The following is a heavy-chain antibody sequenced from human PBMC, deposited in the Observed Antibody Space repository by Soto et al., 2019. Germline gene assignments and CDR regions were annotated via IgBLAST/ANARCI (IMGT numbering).Heavy chain of an antibody. D-gene: IGHD6-19*01. CDR3: AAVAGKTLAEYFQH. Sequence: GGSLRLSCAASGFTFSSYAMSWVRQAPGKGLEWVSAISGSGGSTYYADSVKGRFTISRDDSKNTLYLQMNSLRAEDTAVYYCAAVAGKTLAEYFQHWGQGTLVTVSS. V-gene: IGHV3-23*01. J-gene: IGHJ1*01. CDR1: GFTFSSYA. CDR2: ISGSGGST.